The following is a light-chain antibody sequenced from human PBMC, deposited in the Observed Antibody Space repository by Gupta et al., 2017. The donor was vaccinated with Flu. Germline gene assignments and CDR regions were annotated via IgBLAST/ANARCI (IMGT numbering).Light chain of an antibody. V-gene: IGLV1-47*01. Sequence: SVLPQPPSPSGPPGQTVTISCSGGRSNIGRNYICWYQQLPGTAPKLLIYRNNLRPSGVPDRFSGSKSDTSGSLSISGLRSEDEGDYYCASWDDALSIWVFGGGTTLTVL. J-gene: IGLJ3*02. CDR1: RSNIGRNY. CDR2: RNN. CDR3: ASWDDALSIWV.